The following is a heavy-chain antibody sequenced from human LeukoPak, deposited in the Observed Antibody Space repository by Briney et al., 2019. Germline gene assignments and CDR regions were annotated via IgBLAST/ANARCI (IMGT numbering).Heavy chain of an antibody. CDR3: ARFSAAGRGGLWFDP. CDR2: ISGSGGST. V-gene: IGHV3-23*01. Sequence: PGGSLRLSCAASGFTFSSYGMSWVRQAPGKGLEWVSTISGSGGSTYYADSVKGRFTISRDNAKNSLYLQMNSLRAEDTAVYYCARFSAAGRGGLWFDPWGQGTLVTVSS. J-gene: IGHJ5*02. CDR1: GFTFSSYG. D-gene: IGHD6-13*01.